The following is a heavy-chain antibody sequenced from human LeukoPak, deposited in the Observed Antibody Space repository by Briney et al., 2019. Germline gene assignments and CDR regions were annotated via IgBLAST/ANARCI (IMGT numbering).Heavy chain of an antibody. CDR1: GFTFSDYY. J-gene: IGHJ6*02. D-gene: IGHD5-18*01. CDR3: ARAPRGYGSGYYGMDV. V-gene: IGHV3-11*01. CDR2: ISSSGSTI. Sequence: PGGSLRLSCAASGFTFSDYYMSWIRQAPGEGPEWVSYISSSGSTIYYADSVKGRFTISRDNAKNSLYLQMNSLRAEDTAVYYCARAPRGYGSGYYGMDVWGQGTTVTVSS.